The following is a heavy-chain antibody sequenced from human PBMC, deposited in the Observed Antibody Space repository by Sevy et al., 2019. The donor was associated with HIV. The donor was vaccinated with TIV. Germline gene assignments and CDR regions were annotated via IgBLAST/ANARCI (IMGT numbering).Heavy chain of an antibody. Sequence: ASVKVSCKASGYTFTGYYMHWVRQAPGQGLEWMGWINPNSGGTNYAQKFQGRVTMTRDTSISTAYMELSRLRSDDTAVYYCARQGHSSGYYYYYYGMDVWGQGTTVTVS. D-gene: IGHD3-22*01. CDR3: ARQGHSSGYYYYYYGMDV. CDR2: INPNSGGT. J-gene: IGHJ6*02. V-gene: IGHV1-2*02. CDR1: GYTFTGYY.